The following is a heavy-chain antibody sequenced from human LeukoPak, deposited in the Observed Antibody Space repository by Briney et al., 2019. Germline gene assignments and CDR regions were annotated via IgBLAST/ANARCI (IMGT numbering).Heavy chain of an antibody. D-gene: IGHD2-2*01. Sequence: GGSLILSCAASGFTFSSYWMLWVRQAPGKGLVWVSRINGDGSNTNYADSVKGRFTISRDNAKSTLYLQMNSLRAEDTAVYYCARGRYCSTTSCYWIDYWGQGTLVTVSS. CDR1: GFTFSSYW. CDR2: INGDGSNT. J-gene: IGHJ4*02. CDR3: ARGRYCSTTSCYWIDY. V-gene: IGHV3-74*01.